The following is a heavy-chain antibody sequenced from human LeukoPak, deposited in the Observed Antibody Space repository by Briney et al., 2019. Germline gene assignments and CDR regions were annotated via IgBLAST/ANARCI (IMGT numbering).Heavy chain of an antibody. CDR3: ARGGYYYDSSGPIFDY. CDR1: GFTVSSNY. CDR2: IYSGGST. D-gene: IGHD3-22*01. Sequence: GGSLRLSCAASGFTVSSNYMSWVRQAPGKGLEWVSVIYSGGSTYYADSVKGRFTISRDNSKNTLYLQMNSMRAEDTAVYYCARGGYYYDSSGPIFDYWRQGTLVPVSS. V-gene: IGHV3-53*01. J-gene: IGHJ4*02.